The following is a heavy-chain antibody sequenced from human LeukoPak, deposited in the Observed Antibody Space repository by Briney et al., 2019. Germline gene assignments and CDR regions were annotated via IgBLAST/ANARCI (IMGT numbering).Heavy chain of an antibody. J-gene: IGHJ6*02. V-gene: IGHV3-73*01. D-gene: IGHD3-10*01. CDR1: GFTSSGSA. CDR2: IISKVNRYGT. Sequence: PGRSLKPSCAVSGFTSSGSAMHCVRHASGDWLEWDGRIISKVNRYGTVNAASVEGRLPISTEDSRNRAYLQMNSLNTEDTAVYDCTSRRGDYYYYGMDVLGQGTTVTVSS. CDR3: TSRRGDYYYYGMDV.